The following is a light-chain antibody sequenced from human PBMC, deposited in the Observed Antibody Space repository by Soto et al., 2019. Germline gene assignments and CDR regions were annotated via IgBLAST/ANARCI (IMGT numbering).Light chain of an antibody. CDR1: SSDVGGYNY. V-gene: IGLV2-14*01. J-gene: IGLJ2*01. Sequence: QSALTQPASVSGSPGQSITISCTGTSSDVGGYNYVSWYQQHPGKAPKLMIYEVSNRPSGVSNRFSGSKSGNTASLTISRLQAEDEADYYCSSYTSRSTPVFGGGTKLTVL. CDR2: EVS. CDR3: SSYTSRSTPV.